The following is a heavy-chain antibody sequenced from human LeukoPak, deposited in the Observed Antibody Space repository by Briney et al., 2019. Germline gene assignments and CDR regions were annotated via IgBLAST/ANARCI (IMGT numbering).Heavy chain of an antibody. J-gene: IGHJ4*02. CDR3: ARGDYYDSSGYSDASLFDY. V-gene: IGHV1-18*01. D-gene: IGHD3-22*01. CDR1: DYTFTSYG. Sequence: ASVKVSCKASDYTFTSYGISWVRQAPGQGLEWMGGITTYNGNTNYAQNLQGRVTMTTDTSTSTAYMELRSLRSDDTAVYYCARGDYYDSSGYSDASLFDYWGQGTLVTVSS. CDR2: ITTYNGNT.